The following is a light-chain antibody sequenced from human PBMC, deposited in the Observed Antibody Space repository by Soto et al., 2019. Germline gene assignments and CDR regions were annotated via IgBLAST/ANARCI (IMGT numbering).Light chain of an antibody. CDR3: SSYAGSNNRV. CDR2: EVS. V-gene: IGLV2-8*01. CDR1: SSDVGASNY. J-gene: IGLJ7*01. Sequence: QSALTQPPSASGSPGQSVTISCTGTSSDVGASNYVSWYQQHPGKAPKLMIYEVSNRPSGVPDRFSGSKSGNTASLTVSGLQAEDEADYYCSSYAGSNNRVFGGGTQLTVL.